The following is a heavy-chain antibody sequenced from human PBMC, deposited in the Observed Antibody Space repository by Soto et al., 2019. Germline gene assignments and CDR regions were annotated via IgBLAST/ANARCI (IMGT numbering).Heavy chain of an antibody. Sequence: QPGGSLRLSCTASGFTFGDYAMSWVRQAPGKGLEWVGFIRSKAYGGTTEYAASVKRRFTISRDDSKSIAYLQMNSLKTEDTAVYYCITTYSGTPARPYLDLWGQGTPVTVSS. CDR2: IRSKAYGGTT. D-gene: IGHD1-26*01. CDR1: GFTFGDYA. CDR3: ITTYSGTPARPYLDL. V-gene: IGHV3-49*04. J-gene: IGHJ4*02.